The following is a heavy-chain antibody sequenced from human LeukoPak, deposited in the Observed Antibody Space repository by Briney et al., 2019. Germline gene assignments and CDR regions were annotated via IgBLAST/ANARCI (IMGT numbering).Heavy chain of an antibody. D-gene: IGHD2-2*01. CDR1: GYTFTGYY. Sequence: GASVKVSCKASGYTFTGYYMHWVRQAPGQGLECMGCINPNSGGTNYAQKFQGRVTMTRDTSISTAYMELSRLRSDDTAVYYCARRAVVVPAAIAATPDNWFDPWGQGTLVTVSS. V-gene: IGHV1-2*02. J-gene: IGHJ5*02. CDR2: INPNSGGT. CDR3: ARRAVVVPAAIAATPDNWFDP.